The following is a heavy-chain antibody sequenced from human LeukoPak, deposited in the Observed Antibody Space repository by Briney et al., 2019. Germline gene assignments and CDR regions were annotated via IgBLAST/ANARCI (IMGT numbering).Heavy chain of an antibody. J-gene: IGHJ6*02. V-gene: IGHV4-59*08. D-gene: IGHD1-26*01. CDR2: IYYSGST. Sequence: PSETLSLTCTVSGGSISGHFWSWIRQPPGKGLEWIGYIYYSGSTNYNPSLKSRVTISVDTSKNQFSLKLSSVTAADTAVYYCARHESGSYYIGYYYYGMDVWGQGTTVTVSS. CDR1: GGSISGHF. CDR3: ARHESGSYYIGYYYYGMDV.